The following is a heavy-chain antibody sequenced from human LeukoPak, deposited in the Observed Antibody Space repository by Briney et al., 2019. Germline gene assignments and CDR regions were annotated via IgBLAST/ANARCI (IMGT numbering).Heavy chain of an antibody. J-gene: IGHJ4*02. CDR1: GYTFTVYY. D-gene: IGHD6-19*01. Sequence: ASVKVSRKASGYTFTVYYMHWVRQAPGQGLEWMGWINPNSGGTNYAQKFQGRVTMTRDTSISTAYMELSRLRSDDTAVYYCARDLAVACNRYYWGQGNLVRVSS. CDR3: ARDLAVACNRYY. V-gene: IGHV1-2*02. CDR2: INPNSGGT.